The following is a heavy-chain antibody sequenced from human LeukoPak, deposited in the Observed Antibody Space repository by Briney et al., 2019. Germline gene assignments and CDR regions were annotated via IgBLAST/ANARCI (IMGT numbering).Heavy chain of an antibody. V-gene: IGHV1-18*01. CDR1: GYTFTSYG. D-gene: IGHD2-8*01. CDR3: ARDIVLMVYARSSYYGMDV. CDR2: IRAYNGNT. Sequence: GASVKVSCKASGYTFTSYGISWVRQAPGQGLEWMGWIRAYNGNTNYAQKLQGRVTMTTDTSTSTAYMELRSLRSDDTAVYYCARDIVLMVYARSSYYGMDVWGQGTTVTVSS. J-gene: IGHJ6*02.